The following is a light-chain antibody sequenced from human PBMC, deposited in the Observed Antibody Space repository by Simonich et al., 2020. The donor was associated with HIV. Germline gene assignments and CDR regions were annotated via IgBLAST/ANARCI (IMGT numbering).Light chain of an antibody. Sequence: DFVMTQSPDSLAVSLGERATINCKSSPSVLSSSNNKNYLAWYQPKPGQPPKLLIYWASTRESGVPDRFSGSGSGTEFTLTISSMQSEDFAVYYCQQYNKWPLLFGQGTKLEIK. V-gene: IGKV4-1*01. CDR2: WAS. J-gene: IGKJ2*01. CDR3: QQYNKWPLL. CDR1: PSVLSSSNNKNY.